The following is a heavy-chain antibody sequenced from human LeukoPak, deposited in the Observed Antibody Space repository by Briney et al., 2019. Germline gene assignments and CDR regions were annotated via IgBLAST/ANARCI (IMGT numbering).Heavy chain of an antibody. J-gene: IGHJ5*02. Sequence: NPSETLSLTCTVSGGSISSYYWSWIRQPPGKGLEWIGYIYYSGSTNYNPSLKSRVTISVDTSKNQFSLKLSSVTAADTAVYYCARVWFGGTNWFDPWGQGTLVTVSS. CDR1: GGSISSYY. CDR3: ARVWFGGTNWFDP. CDR2: IYYSGST. V-gene: IGHV4-59*01. D-gene: IGHD3-10*01.